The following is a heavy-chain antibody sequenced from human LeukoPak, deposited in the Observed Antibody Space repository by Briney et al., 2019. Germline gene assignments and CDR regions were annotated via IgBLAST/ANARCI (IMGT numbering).Heavy chain of an antibody. J-gene: IGHJ4*02. Sequence: GGSLRLSCVASRFTFSNYWMTWVRQAPGKGLERVANIKKDGTETYYMESVRGRFTISRDNARNSLYLQMNSLTVEDTAVYYCARDMFDWLFEDLEIGVSFDSWGQGTLVTVSS. CDR3: ARDMFDWLFEDLEIGVSFDS. CDR1: RFTFSNYW. D-gene: IGHD3-9*01. V-gene: IGHV3-7*01. CDR2: IKKDGTET.